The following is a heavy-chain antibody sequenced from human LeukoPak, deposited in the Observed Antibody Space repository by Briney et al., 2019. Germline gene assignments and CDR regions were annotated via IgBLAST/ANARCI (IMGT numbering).Heavy chain of an antibody. Sequence: PGGSLRLSCAAAGFTVITNYMTSVRQAPGKGLEWVSVLYSDGSTKYADSVQGRFTISRDNSKNTLYLEMNSLSPDDTAVYYCARGVVPLAANTLAYWGQGTLVTVSS. CDR3: ARGVVPLAANTLAY. J-gene: IGHJ4*02. CDR2: LYSDGST. V-gene: IGHV3-53*01. CDR1: GFTVITNY. D-gene: IGHD1-1*01.